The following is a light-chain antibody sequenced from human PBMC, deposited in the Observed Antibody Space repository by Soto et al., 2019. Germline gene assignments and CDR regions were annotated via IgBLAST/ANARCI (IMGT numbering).Light chain of an antibody. CDR3: QQSYTTPAYS. Sequence: DIQMTQSPSSVSASVGDRVTITCRASQNIIFYLNWYQQKPGKAPKFLIYAASNLQRGVPSRCSGSGSGTEFYLTTSSLQHEDVATYFCQQSYTTPAYSFGQGTKLEIK. J-gene: IGKJ2*01. CDR2: AAS. V-gene: IGKV1-39*01. CDR1: QNIIFY.